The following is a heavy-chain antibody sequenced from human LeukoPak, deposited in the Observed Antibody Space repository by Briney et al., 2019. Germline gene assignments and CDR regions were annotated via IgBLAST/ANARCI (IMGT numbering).Heavy chain of an antibody. J-gene: IGHJ4*02. CDR3: ARGLEWLALRFLEWSPTYYFDY. Sequence: PSETLSLTCAVYGGSFSGYYWSWIRQPPGKGLEWIGEINHSGSTNYNPSLKSRVTISVDTSKNQFSLKLSSVTAADTAVYYCARGLEWLALRFLEWSPTYYFDYWGQGNLVTVSS. CDR1: GGSFSGYY. V-gene: IGHV4-34*01. CDR2: INHSGST. D-gene: IGHD3-3*01.